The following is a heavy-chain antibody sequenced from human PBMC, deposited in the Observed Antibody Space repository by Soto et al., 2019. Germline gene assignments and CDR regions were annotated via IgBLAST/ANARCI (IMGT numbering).Heavy chain of an antibody. J-gene: IGHJ3*02. Sequence: GGSLRLSCAASGFTFSSYDMHWVRQATGKGLERVSAIGTAGDPYYPGSVKGRFTISRENAKNSLYLQMNSLGAGDTAVYYCARGNFCSGGSCYPGDAFDIWGQGTMVTVSS. V-gene: IGHV3-13*05. CDR1: GFTFSSYD. CDR3: ARGNFCSGGSCYPGDAFDI. D-gene: IGHD2-15*01. CDR2: IGTAGDP.